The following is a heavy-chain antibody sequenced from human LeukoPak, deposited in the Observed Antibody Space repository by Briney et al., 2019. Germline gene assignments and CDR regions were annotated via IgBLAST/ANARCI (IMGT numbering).Heavy chain of an antibody. D-gene: IGHD6-13*01. V-gene: IGHV4-4*07. CDR1: DGSISNYY. Sequence: SETLSLTCTVSDGSISNYYWTWIRQPAGKGLEWIGRIYVGGSTNYNPSLKSRVTISVDTSKDQFSLKLNSVTAADTAVCYCARGSSWYDYWGQGTLVTVSS. CDR2: IYVGGST. J-gene: IGHJ4*02. CDR3: ARGSSWYDY.